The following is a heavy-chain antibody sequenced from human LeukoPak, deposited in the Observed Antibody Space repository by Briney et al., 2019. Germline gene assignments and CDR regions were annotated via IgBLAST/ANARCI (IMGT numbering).Heavy chain of an antibody. D-gene: IGHD1-26*01. CDR3: ARGLYSGSYYSDY. V-gene: IGHV3-11*06. CDR2: ISGSSSDT. Sequence: GGSLRLSCAASGFTFSDYYMSWIRQAPGKGLEWVSHISGSSSDTKYADSVKGRFTISRDNAKKSLYLQMNSLRAEDTAVYYCARGLYSGSYYSDYWGQGTLATVSS. CDR1: GFTFSDYY. J-gene: IGHJ4*02.